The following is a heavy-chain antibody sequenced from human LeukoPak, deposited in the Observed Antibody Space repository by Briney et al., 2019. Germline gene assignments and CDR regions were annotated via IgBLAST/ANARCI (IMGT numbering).Heavy chain of an antibody. CDR2: ISRSGGTT. CDR3: ARSKIGVVPIGLFDY. J-gene: IGHJ4*02. Sequence: PGGSLRLSCAASGFTFSTYDMSWVRQAPGKGLECVSHISRSGGTTYYADSVKGRFTISRDNSKNTLFLQMNSLRADDKAAYYCARSKIGVVPIGLFDYWGQGTLVTVSS. V-gene: IGHV3-23*01. D-gene: IGHD3-3*01. CDR1: GFTFSTYD.